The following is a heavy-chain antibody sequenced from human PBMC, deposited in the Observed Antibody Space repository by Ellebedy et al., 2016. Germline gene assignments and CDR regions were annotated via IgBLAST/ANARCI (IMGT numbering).Heavy chain of an antibody. CDR3: ARDWGGYCSGVSCYGNWFDP. V-gene: IGHV3-53*01. CDR2: IFSDGNT. CDR1: GFTVSTNY. Sequence: GGSLRLSCAASGFTVSTNYMKWVRQAPGKGLEWVSAIFSDGNTYYADSVKGRFTISRDNSKNTLYLQMNSLRAEDTAVYYCARDWGGYCSGVSCYGNWFDPWGQGTLVTVSP. D-gene: IGHD2-15*01. J-gene: IGHJ5*02.